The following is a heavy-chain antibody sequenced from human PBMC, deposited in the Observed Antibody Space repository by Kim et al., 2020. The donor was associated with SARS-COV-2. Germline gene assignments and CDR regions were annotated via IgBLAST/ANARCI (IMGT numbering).Heavy chain of an antibody. D-gene: IGHD2-21*01. CDR2: INTNTGNT. Sequence: ASVKVSCKASGYTFTANAINWVRQATGQGLEWMGWINTNTGNTTYAQGFTGRFTFTLDTSVSTAYMEISGLKAEDTAVYYCARSIAADYWGQGTLVTVS. V-gene: IGHV7-4-1*02. CDR1: GYTFTANA. CDR3: ARSIAADY. J-gene: IGHJ4*02.